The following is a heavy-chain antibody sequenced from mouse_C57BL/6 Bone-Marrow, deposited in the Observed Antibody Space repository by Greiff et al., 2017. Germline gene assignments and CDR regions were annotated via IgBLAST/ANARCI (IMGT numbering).Heavy chain of an antibody. CDR1: GFSLTSYG. V-gene: IGHV2-5*01. J-gene: IGHJ2*01. CDR2: IWRGGST. Sequence: VKLVESGPGLVQPSQSLSITCTVSGFSLTSYGVHWVRQSPGKGLEWLGVIWRGGSTDYNAAFMSRLSITKDNSKSQVFFKMNSLQADDTAIYYCAKDYGSNPYYFDYWGQGTTLTVSS. CDR3: AKDYGSNPYYFDY. D-gene: IGHD1-1*01.